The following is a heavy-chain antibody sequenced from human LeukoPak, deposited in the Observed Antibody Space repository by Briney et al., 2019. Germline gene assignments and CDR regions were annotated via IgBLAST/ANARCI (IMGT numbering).Heavy chain of an antibody. Sequence: GGSLRLSCAASGFTFNDCAMTWVRQAPGKGLEWVAVISYDGSNKYYADSVKGRFTISRDNSKNTLYLQMNSLRAEDTAVYYCAKGRQQLGPFDYWGQGTLVTVSS. D-gene: IGHD6-13*01. CDR2: ISYDGSNK. J-gene: IGHJ4*02. V-gene: IGHV3-30*18. CDR3: AKGRQQLGPFDY. CDR1: GFTFNDCA.